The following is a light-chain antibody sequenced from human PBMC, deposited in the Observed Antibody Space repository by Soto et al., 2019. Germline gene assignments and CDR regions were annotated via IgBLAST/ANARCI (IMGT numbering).Light chain of an antibody. CDR2: EVT. Sequence: QSALTQPASVSGSPGQSITISCTGTSSDVGGHNYVSWYQQHPGKAPKLMIYEVTNRPSGVSNRFSASKSGNTASLTISGPKAEDGAVYYCSLFTPPKPFFFGGGTKLP. J-gene: IGLJ2*01. CDR3: SLFTPPKPFF. V-gene: IGLV2-14*01. CDR1: SSDVGGHNY.